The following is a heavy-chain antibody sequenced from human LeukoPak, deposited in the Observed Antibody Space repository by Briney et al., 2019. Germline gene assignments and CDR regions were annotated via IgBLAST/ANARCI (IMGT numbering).Heavy chain of an antibody. V-gene: IGHV3-33*01. CDR1: GFTFSSYG. D-gene: IGHD6-13*01. CDR3: ARFNMYPGGTSWYFDY. CDR2: ILYDGTNQ. J-gene: IGHJ4*02. Sequence: PGGSLRLSCAASGFTFSSYGMHSVRQAPGKGLGWVAVILYDGTNQNYAASVKGRSPISRDNSKNTLHDQMNSLSAEDTAGYYCARFNMYPGGTSWYFDYWGQGTLVTVSS.